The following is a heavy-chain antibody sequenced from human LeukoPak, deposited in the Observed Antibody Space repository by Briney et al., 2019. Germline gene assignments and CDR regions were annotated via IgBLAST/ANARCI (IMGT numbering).Heavy chain of an antibody. J-gene: IGHJ4*02. D-gene: IGHD6-13*01. V-gene: IGHV3-23*01. CDR3: AKQSAGSAAWYSLPYDF. CDR1: GFTLSSYA. Sequence: GGSLRLSCAASGFTLSSYAMTWVRQAPGRGLEWVSRVDGGGGGTYYADSVKGRFTISRDNSKDTLYLQMNGLRAEDTAVYFCAKQSAGSAAWYSLPYDFWGQGTLVTVSS. CDR2: VDGGGGGT.